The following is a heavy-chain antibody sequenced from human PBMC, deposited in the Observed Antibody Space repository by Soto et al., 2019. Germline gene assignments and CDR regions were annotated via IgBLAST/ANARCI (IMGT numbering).Heavy chain of an antibody. Sequence: GESLKISCKGSGYSFTSYWIGWVRPLPGKGLEWMGIIYPGDSDTRYSPSFQGQVTISADKSITTAYLQWSSLKASDTAMYYCATPSYGSSRYYGMDVWGQGTTVTVSS. J-gene: IGHJ6*02. V-gene: IGHV5-51*01. D-gene: IGHD2-15*01. CDR2: IYPGDSDT. CDR3: ATPSYGSSRYYGMDV. CDR1: GYSFTSYW.